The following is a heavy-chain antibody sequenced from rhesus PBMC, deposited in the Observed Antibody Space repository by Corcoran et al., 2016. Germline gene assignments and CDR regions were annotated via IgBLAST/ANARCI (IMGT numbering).Heavy chain of an antibody. CDR3: AGHGGQRLGN. V-gene: IGHV4-76*01. J-gene: IGHJ4*01. CDR2: SYGSRGST. CDR1: GGSISGGYD. D-gene: IGHD6-31*01. Sequence: QVQLQESGPGLWKPSETLSLTCAVSGGSISGGYDWSWICQPRGRGLEWIDYSYGSRGSTNYNPSRNNRVTISTDTSKNHFSLKVSAVTAADSAVYYCAGHGGQRLGNWGQGVLVTVSS.